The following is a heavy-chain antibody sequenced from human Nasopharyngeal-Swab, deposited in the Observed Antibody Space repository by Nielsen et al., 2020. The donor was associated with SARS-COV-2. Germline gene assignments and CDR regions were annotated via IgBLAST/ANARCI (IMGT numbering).Heavy chain of an antibody. CDR2: INHSGGT. Sequence: WIRQPPGKGLEWIGEINHSGGTNYNPSLKSRVTISVDTSKNQFSLKLSSVTAADTAVYYCARVLIGTPAYGSGTIDYWGQGTPVTVSS. V-gene: IGHV4-34*01. CDR3: ARVLIGTPAYGSGTIDY. D-gene: IGHD3-10*01. J-gene: IGHJ4*02.